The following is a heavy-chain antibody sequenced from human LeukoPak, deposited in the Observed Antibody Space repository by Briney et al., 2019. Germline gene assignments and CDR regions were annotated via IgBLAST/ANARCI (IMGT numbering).Heavy chain of an antibody. D-gene: IGHD2-21*02. V-gene: IGHV1-69*01. CDR1: GGTFSSYA. Sequence: GASVKVSCKASGGTFSSYAISWVRQAPGQGLEWMGGIIPIFGTANYAQKFQGRVTITADESTSTAYMELSSLRSEDTAVYSCARACGGDCGDAFDIWGQGTMVTVSS. J-gene: IGHJ3*02. CDR2: IIPIFGTA. CDR3: ARACGGDCGDAFDI.